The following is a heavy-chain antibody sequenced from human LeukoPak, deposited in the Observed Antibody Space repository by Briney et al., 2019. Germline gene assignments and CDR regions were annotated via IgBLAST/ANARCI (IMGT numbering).Heavy chain of an antibody. CDR2: ISGGGSGT. Sequence: GGSLRLSCAASGFTFDSYAMNWVRQAPGKGLEWVSGISGGGSGTYYADSVKGRFTISRDNSKNTLYLQMNSLRAEDTAVYYCARDHGGTMIVGGQGTLVTVSS. CDR1: GFTFDSYA. J-gene: IGHJ4*02. D-gene: IGHD3-22*01. V-gene: IGHV3-23*01. CDR3: ARDHGGTMIV.